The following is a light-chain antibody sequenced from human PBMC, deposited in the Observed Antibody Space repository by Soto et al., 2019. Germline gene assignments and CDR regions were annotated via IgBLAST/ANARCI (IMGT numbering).Light chain of an antibody. CDR3: AAWDGSLNGVL. CDR2: GNE. Sequence: QSVLTQPPSTSGTPGQRVTISCSGSSSNIGTNLVYWYQLVPGTAPKLLIYGNEERPSVFPGRFSGSKSGTSASLAISGLQSEDEADYYCAAWDGSLNGVLFGGGTKLAV. V-gene: IGLV1-44*01. J-gene: IGLJ2*01. CDR1: SSNIGTNL.